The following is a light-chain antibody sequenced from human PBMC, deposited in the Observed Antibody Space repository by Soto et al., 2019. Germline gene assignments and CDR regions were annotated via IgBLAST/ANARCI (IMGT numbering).Light chain of an antibody. V-gene: IGKV1-6*01. J-gene: IGKJ1*01. CDR2: AAS. CDR3: LQDYNYPWT. CDR1: QGIRND. Sequence: AIQLTHSPSSLSASVGDRVTITCRASQGIRNDLGWYQQKKGKAPKLMIYAASSLQSGVPSRFSGSLYGTDFNLTISSLQTEDLATYYCLQDYNYPWTFGQGTKVDI.